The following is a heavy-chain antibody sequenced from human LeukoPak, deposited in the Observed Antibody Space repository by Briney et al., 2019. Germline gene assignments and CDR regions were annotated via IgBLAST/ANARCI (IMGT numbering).Heavy chain of an antibody. J-gene: IGHJ3*02. CDR1: GFTFSSYA. CDR2: ISGSGGST. D-gene: IGHD2-2*01. Sequence: GGSLRLSCAASGFTFSSYAMSWVRQAPGKGLEWVSAISGSGGSTYYADSVKGRFTISRDNSKNTLYLQMNSLRAEDTAVYYCAKIRTRDIVVVPAAPDAFDIWGQGTMVTVSS. CDR3: AKIRTRDIVVVPAAPDAFDI. V-gene: IGHV3-23*01.